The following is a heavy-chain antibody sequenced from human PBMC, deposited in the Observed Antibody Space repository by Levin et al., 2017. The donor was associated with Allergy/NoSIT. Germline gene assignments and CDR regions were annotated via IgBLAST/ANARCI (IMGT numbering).Heavy chain of an antibody. CDR3: ARLRPGYYFDY. CDR2: VSSSSSTI. Sequence: PGGSLRLSCAASGFTFSSYNMNWVRQAPGKGLEWVSYVSSSSSTIYYADSVKGRFTISRDNAKNSLYLQMNSLRAEDTAVYYCARLRPGYYFDYWGQGTLVTVSS. J-gene: IGHJ4*02. CDR1: GFTFSSYN. V-gene: IGHV3-48*01.